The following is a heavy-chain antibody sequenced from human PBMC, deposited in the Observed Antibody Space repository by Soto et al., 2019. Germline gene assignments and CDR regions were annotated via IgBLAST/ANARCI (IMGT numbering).Heavy chain of an antibody. CDR2: IYYSGST. CDR3: ARYGSGTYYPTTFDS. Sequence: TLSLTCSFGCHSIISAVSKWIWIRQHPGKGLEWIGYIYYSGSTYYNPSLKSRVTISVDTSKNQFSLKLSSVTAADTAVYYCARYGSGTYYPTTFDSWGQG. J-gene: IGHJ4*02. CDR1: CHSIISAVSK. D-gene: IGHD3-10*01. V-gene: IGHV4-31*03.